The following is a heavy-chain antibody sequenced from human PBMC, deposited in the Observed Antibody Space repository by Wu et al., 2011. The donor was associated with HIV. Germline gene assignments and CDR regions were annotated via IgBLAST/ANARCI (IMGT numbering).Heavy chain of an antibody. D-gene: IGHD2-15*01. CDR1: GDSLTKYA. V-gene: IGHV1-69*13. J-gene: IGHJ6*03. CDR2: IIPNSGTT. Sequence: QVLLVQSGAEVKTPGASVKVSCKASGDSLTKYAFSWVRQAPGQGLEWMGGIIPNSGTTNYARKFQGRFTVTADTSTTTVHMELRSLRSEDTAVYYCARSGEAAEYYYYYMNVWGKGPQSPSP. CDR3: ARSGEAAEYYYYYMNV.